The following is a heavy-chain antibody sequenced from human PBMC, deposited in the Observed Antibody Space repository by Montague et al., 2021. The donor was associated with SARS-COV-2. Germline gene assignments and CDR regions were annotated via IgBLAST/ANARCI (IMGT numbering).Heavy chain of an antibody. CDR1: GGSITNYD. D-gene: IGHD3-22*01. Sequence: SETLSLTCTVSGGSITNYDWTWSGQPPGKGLQGSGHIYYSRGSNFSPSFKDRGTMSIDASKNQFSLKLNSVTAADTAVYFCARDMGDDSIGYHPRGWFDPWGQGTLVIVSS. CDR2: IYYSRGS. J-gene: IGHJ5*02. CDR3: ARDMGDDSIGYHPRGWFDP. V-gene: IGHV4-59*01.